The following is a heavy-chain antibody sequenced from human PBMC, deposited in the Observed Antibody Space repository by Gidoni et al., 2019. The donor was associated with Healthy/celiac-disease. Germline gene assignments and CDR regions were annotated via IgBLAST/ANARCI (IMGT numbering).Heavy chain of an antibody. V-gene: IGHV4-59*01. CDR3: ARGWGGFDY. J-gene: IGHJ4*02. CDR1: GGSISSYY. Sequence: QVQLQESGPGLVKPSETLSPTCTVSGGSISSYYWSWIRQPPGKGLEWIGYIYYSGSTNYNPSLKSRVTISVDTSKNQFSLKLSSVTAADTAVYYCARGWGGFDYWGQGTLVTVSS. D-gene: IGHD3-16*01. CDR2: IYYSGST.